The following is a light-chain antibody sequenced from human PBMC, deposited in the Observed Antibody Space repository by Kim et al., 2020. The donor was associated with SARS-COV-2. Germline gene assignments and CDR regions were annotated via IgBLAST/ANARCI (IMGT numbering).Light chain of an antibody. J-gene: IGKJ5*01. V-gene: IGKV1-17*01. CDR1: QDIGND. CDR2: GAS. Sequence: ASVGNRVTITCRASQDIGNDLGWYQQRPGRAPKRLIYGASSLQSGVPSRFSGSGSGTEFTLTISSLQPEDFATYFCLQHNSYPITFGQGTRLEIK. CDR3: LQHNSYPIT.